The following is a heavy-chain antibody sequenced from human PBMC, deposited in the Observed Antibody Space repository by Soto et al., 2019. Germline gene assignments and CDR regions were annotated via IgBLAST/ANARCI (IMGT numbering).Heavy chain of an antibody. CDR2: IIPIFGTA. J-gene: IGHJ4*02. D-gene: IGHD1-1*01. V-gene: IGHV1-69*12. CDR1: GGTFSSYA. CDR3: AGVGTGNSWEIDY. Sequence: QVQLVQSGAEVKKPGSSVKVSCKASGGTFSSYAISWVRQAPGQGLEWMGGIIPIFGTANYAQKFQGRVTITGGESTGTAYMELSSLRSEDTAVYYCAGVGTGNSWEIDYWGPGTLVTVSS.